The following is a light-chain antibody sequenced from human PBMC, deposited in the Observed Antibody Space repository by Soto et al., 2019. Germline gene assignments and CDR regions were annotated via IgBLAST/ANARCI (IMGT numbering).Light chain of an antibody. CDR3: QQYANWRT. CDR1: QSVTTK. Sequence: EIVMTQSPGTLSVSPGERATLSRTASQSVTTKLAWYQQKPDQAPRLLIYDASTRATGIPGRFIGSGSGTEFTLTISSLQSEDSAVYYCQQYANWRTLGQGTKVEIK. V-gene: IGKV3D-15*01. CDR2: DAS. J-gene: IGKJ1*01.